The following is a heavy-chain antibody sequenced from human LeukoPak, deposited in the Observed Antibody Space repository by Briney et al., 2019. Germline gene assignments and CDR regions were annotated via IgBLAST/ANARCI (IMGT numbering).Heavy chain of an antibody. J-gene: IGHJ4*02. CDR1: GGTFSSYT. CDR3: ARDSRYCSSTSRTRDDY. V-gene: IGHV1-69*04. D-gene: IGHD2-2*01. CDR2: IIPILGIA. Sequence: GASVKVSCKASGGTFSSYTISWVRQAPGQGLEWMGRIIPILGIANYAQKFQGRVTITADKSTSTAYMELSSLRSEDTAVYYCARDSRYCSSTSRTRDDYWGQGTLVTVSS.